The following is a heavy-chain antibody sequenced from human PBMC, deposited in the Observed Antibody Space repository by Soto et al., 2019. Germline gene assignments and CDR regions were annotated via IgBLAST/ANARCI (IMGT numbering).Heavy chain of an antibody. CDR3: ARESDPGYFDY. V-gene: IGHV4-30-4*01. CDR1: GGSISSGDYY. J-gene: IGHJ4*02. Sequence: QVELQESGPGLVKPSQPLSLTCTVSGGSISSGDYYWSWIRQPPGKGLEWIGYIYYSGSTYYNPSLKSRVTISVDTSKNQFSLKLSSVTAADTVVYYCARESDPGYFDYWGQGALVTVSS. CDR2: IYYSGST.